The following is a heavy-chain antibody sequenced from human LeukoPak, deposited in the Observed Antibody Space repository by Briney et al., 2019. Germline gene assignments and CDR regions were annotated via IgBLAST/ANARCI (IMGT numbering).Heavy chain of an antibody. Sequence: PSETLSLTCAVSGGSISSGGYSWSWIRQPPGKGLEWIGYIYHSGSTNYNPSLKSRVTISVDTSKNQFSLKVSSVTAADTAVYYCARCPDYGDYAGDFDYWGQGTLVTVSS. J-gene: IGHJ4*02. D-gene: IGHD4-17*01. CDR1: GGSISSGGYS. V-gene: IGHV4-30-2*01. CDR3: ARCPDYGDYAGDFDY. CDR2: IYHSGST.